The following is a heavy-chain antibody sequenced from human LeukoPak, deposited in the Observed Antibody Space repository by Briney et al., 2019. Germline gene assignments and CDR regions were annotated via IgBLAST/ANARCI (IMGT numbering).Heavy chain of an antibody. CDR3: AREGVTTTAFDY. CDR2: IYTSGST. Sequence: SETLSLTCTVSGGSISSYYWSWIRQPAGKGLEWIGRIYTSGSTNYNPSLKSRVTMSVDTSKNQFPLKLSSVTAADTAVYYCAREGVTTTAFDYWGQGTLVTVSS. J-gene: IGHJ4*02. CDR1: GGSISSYY. D-gene: IGHD4-17*01. V-gene: IGHV4-4*07.